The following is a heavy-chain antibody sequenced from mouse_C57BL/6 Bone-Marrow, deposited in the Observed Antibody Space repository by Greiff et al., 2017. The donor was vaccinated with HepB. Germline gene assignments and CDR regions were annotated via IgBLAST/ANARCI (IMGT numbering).Heavy chain of an antibody. J-gene: IGHJ3*01. D-gene: IGHD2-4*01. V-gene: IGHV1-39*01. Sequence: EVQLQQSGPELVKPGASVKISCKASGYSFTDYNMNWVKQSNGKSLEWIGVINPNYGTTSYNQKFKGKATLTVDQSSSTAYMQLNSLTSEDSAVYYCARGEVGFWNYDWAWFAYWGQGTLVTVSA. CDR3: ARGEVGFWNYDWAWFAY. CDR1: GYSFTDYN. CDR2: INPNYGTT.